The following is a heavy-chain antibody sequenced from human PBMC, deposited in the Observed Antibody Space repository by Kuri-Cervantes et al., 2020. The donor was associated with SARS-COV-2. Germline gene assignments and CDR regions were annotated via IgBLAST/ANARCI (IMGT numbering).Heavy chain of an antibody. CDR3: ARGNTADAFDI. D-gene: IGHD5-18*01. CDR1: GYTFTSYA. CDR2: SNAGNGNT. Sequence: ASVKVSCKASGYTFTSYAMHWVRQAPGQRLEWMGWSNAGNGNTKYSQEFQGRVTITADESTSTAYMELSSLRSEDTAVYYCARGNTADAFDIWGQGTMVTVSS. J-gene: IGHJ3*02. V-gene: IGHV1-3*02.